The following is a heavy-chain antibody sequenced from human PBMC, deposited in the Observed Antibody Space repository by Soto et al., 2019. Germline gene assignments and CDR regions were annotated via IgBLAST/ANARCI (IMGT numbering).Heavy chain of an antibody. CDR3: ARGRYSSSSVNFDY. J-gene: IGHJ4*02. CDR2: IGNAGDT. Sequence: PGGSLRLSCAASGFTFSSYDMHWVRQATGKGLEWVTAIGNAGDTYYPGSVKGRFTISRENVKNSLYLQMNSLRAGDTAVYYCARGRYSSSSVNFDYWGQGALVTVSS. CDR1: GFTFSSYD. V-gene: IGHV3-13*01. D-gene: IGHD6-6*01.